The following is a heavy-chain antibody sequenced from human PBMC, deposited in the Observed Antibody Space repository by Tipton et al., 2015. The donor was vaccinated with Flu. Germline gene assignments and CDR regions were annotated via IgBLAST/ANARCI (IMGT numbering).Heavy chain of an antibody. D-gene: IGHD3-10*01. CDR3: ARYGSTSYSVWFGP. Sequence: TLSLTCTVSRGPINSYYWSWIRQSPGKGLEWIGSVYYSGGSPNYNPSFKSRVTISVDRSKNQFSRKPSSVTAADTAVYYCARYGSTSYSVWFGPWGQGTLITVSS. CDR1: RGPINSYY. J-gene: IGHJ5*02. V-gene: IGHV4-59*08. CDR2: VYYSGGSP.